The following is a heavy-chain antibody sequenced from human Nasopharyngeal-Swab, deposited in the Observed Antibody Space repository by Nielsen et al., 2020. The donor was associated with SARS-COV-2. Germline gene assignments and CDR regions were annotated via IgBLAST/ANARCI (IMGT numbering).Heavy chain of an antibody. D-gene: IGHD2-15*01. CDR3: NRCGGGCYSGRDY. V-gene: IGHV3-73*01. CDR1: GFTFSDSA. CDR2: IRSRGNTYAT. Sequence: GESLKISCAASGFTFSDSAIHWVRQASGKGLEWVGRIRSRGNTYATAYSASVKGRFIIFRDDPTNTEYLQMNSLKTEDTDVYYCNRCGGGCYSGRDYWGQGTLVTVSS. J-gene: IGHJ4*02.